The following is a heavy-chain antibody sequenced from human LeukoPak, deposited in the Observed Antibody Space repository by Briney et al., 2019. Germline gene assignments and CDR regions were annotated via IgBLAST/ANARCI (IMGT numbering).Heavy chain of an antibody. Sequence: NPSETLSLACTVSGGSISSSSYYWGWIRQPPGKGLEWIGSIYYSGSTYYNPSLKSRVTISVDTSKNQFSLKLSSVTAADTAVYYCARGPQSSSLLHFDYWGQGTLVTVSS. CDR1: GGSISSSSYY. J-gene: IGHJ4*02. CDR3: ARGPQSSSLLHFDY. D-gene: IGHD6-6*01. V-gene: IGHV4-39*07. CDR2: IYYSGST.